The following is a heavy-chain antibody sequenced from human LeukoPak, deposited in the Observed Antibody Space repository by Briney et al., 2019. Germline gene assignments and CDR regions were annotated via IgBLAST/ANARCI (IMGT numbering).Heavy chain of an antibody. J-gene: IGHJ5*02. CDR3: ARDLDYYGSGSRYNWFDP. D-gene: IGHD3-10*01. CDR1: GFTFSSYG. Sequence: PGGSLRLSCAASGFTFSSYGMHWVRQAPGKGLEWVAVIWYDGSNKYYADSVKGRFTISRDNSKNTLYLQMNSLRAEDTAVYYCARDLDYYGSGSRYNWFDPWGQETLVTVSS. CDR2: IWYDGSNK. V-gene: IGHV3-33*01.